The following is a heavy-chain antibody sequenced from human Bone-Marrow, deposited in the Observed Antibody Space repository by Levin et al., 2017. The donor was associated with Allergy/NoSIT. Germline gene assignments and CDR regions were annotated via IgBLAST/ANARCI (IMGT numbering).Heavy chain of an antibody. V-gene: IGHV1-8*01. CDR3: ARAQYYDFWSGYYIYYRYPSTYYMDV. J-gene: IGHJ6*03. CDR2: MNPNSGNT. D-gene: IGHD3-3*01. CDR1: GYTFTSYD. Sequence: GESLKISCKASGYTFTSYDINWVRQATGQGLEWMGWMNPNSGNTGYAQKFQGRVTMTRNTSISTAYMELSSLRSEDTAVYYCARAQYYDFWSGYYIYYRYPSTYYMDVWGKGTTVTVSS.